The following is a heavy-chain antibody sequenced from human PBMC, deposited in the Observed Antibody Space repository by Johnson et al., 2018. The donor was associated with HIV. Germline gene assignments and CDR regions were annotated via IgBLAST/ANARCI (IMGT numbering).Heavy chain of an antibody. V-gene: IGHV3-11*01. J-gene: IGHJ3*02. D-gene: IGHD1-26*01. CDR2: ISSSGGTI. CDR1: GFTLSDYW. CDR3: ARVLIVGAPWAFDI. Sequence: QVQLVESGGAVVQPGGSLRLSCAAYGFTLSDYWMHWVRQTPGKGLEWVSYISSSGGTIYYADSVKGRFSISRDNAKNTLYLQMNSLRAEDTAVYYCARVLIVGAPWAFDIWGQGTMVTVSS.